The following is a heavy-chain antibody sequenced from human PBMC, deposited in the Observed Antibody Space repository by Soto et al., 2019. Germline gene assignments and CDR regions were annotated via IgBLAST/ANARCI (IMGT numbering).Heavy chain of an antibody. CDR3: ARDTRYFDWLLDALDI. J-gene: IGHJ3*02. CDR1: GYTFTSYG. D-gene: IGHD3-9*01. CDR2: ISAYNGNT. V-gene: IGHV1-18*01. Sequence: ASVKVSCKASGYTFTSYGISWVRQAPGQGLEWMGWISAYNGNTNYAQKLQGRVTMTTDTSTSTAYMELRSLRSDDTAVYYCARDTRYFDWLLDALDIWGQGTMVTVSS.